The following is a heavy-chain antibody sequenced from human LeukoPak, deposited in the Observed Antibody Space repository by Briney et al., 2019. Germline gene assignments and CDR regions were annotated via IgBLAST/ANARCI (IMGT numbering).Heavy chain of an antibody. CDR1: GDSIRNRSYY. CDR3: ARVAAGTYWYFAMDG. Sequence: SETLSLTCSVSGDSIRNRSYYWGWIRQPPGKGLAWLGSISYTGSTYYNPSLQSRVTISADMSKNHLSVKLSSVTAADTAVYYCARVAAGTYWYFAMDGWGQGTTVSVSS. J-gene: IGHJ6*02. V-gene: IGHV4-39*07. CDR2: ISYTGST. D-gene: IGHD2-15*01.